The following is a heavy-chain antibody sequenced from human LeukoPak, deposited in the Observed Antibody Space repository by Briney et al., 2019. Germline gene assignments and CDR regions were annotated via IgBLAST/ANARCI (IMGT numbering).Heavy chain of an antibody. D-gene: IGHD6-13*01. CDR2: IYYSGST. CDR3: ARGIGAAAP. CDR1: GGSISSSTYY. Sequence: SETLSLTCTVSGGSISSSTYYGGWIRQPPGKGLEWIGSIYYSGSTYYNPSLKSRVTISVDTSKNQFSLKLSSVTATGTAVYYCARGIGAAAPWGQGTLVTVSS. J-gene: IGHJ5*02. V-gene: IGHV4-39*01.